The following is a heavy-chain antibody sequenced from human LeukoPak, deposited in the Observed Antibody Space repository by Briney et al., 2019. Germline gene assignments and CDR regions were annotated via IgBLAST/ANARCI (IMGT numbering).Heavy chain of an antibody. Sequence: PSETLSLTCTVSGGSISSSSYYWGWIRQPPGKGLEWIGSIYYSGNTYYNPSLKSRVTISVDTSKNQFSLKLSSVTAADTAMYYCARFYSGSYSYYFDYWGKGPLVSVSS. CDR3: ARFYSGSYSYYFDY. CDR2: IYYSGNT. J-gene: IGHJ4*02. D-gene: IGHD1-26*01. V-gene: IGHV4-39*01. CDR1: GGSISSSSYY.